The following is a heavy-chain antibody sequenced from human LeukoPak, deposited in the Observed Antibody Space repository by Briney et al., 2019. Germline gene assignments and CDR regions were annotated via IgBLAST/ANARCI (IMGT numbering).Heavy chain of an antibody. CDR1: GFTFRNYG. Sequence: PGGSLRLSCAASGFTFRNYGMYWVRQAPGKGLEWVAVIWYDGSNKYYADSVKGRFTISRDNSKNTLYLQMNSLRAGDTAVYYCATVRSCSGGDCYYLDYWGQGTLVTVSS. D-gene: IGHD2-21*02. V-gene: IGHV3-33*01. J-gene: IGHJ4*02. CDR3: ATVRSCSGGDCYYLDY. CDR2: IWYDGSNK.